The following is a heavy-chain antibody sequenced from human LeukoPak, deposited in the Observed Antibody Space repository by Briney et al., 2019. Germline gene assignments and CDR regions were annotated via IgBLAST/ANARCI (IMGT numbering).Heavy chain of an antibody. V-gene: IGHV1-18*01. CDR1: GYTFTSYG. D-gene: IGHD5-12*01. CDR2: ISVYNGNT. J-gene: IGHJ4*02. CDR3: ARVSVDIVATITGEEKYYFDN. Sequence: ASVKVSCKASGYTFTSYGISWVRQAPGQGLEWMGWISVYNGNTNYAQKLRGRVTMTTDTSTNTAYMELSSLRSEDTAVYYCARVSVDIVATITGEEKYYFDNWGQGTLVTVSS.